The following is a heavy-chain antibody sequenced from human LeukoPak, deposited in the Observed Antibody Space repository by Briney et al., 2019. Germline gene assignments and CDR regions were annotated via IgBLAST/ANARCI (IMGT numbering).Heavy chain of an antibody. D-gene: IGHD2-21*02. CDR2: IIPILGMA. CDR1: GGTFSSYA. CDR3: ARGVDGGNSDWFDP. Sequence: SVKVSCKASGGTFSSYAISWVRQAPGQGLEWMGRIIPILGMANYAQKFQGRVTITADKSTSTAYMELSSLRSEDTAVYYCARGVDGGNSDWFDPWGQGTLVTVSS. J-gene: IGHJ5*02. V-gene: IGHV1-69*04.